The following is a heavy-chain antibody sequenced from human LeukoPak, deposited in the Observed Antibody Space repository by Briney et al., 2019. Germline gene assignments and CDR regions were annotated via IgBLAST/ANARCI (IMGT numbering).Heavy chain of an antibody. J-gene: IGHJ4*02. CDR3: AKNGIDSGWYESFDH. D-gene: IGHD6-19*01. V-gene: IGHV3-23*01. Sequence: GGSLRLSCAASGFTFSSSAMSWVRQAPGKGMGWVSTINGGGEGTLYADSVMGRFNVYRDNSKNTLYLQMTSLRAEDTATYYCAKNGIDSGWYESFDHWGQGTLVTVSS. CDR2: INGGGEGT. CDR1: GFTFSSSA.